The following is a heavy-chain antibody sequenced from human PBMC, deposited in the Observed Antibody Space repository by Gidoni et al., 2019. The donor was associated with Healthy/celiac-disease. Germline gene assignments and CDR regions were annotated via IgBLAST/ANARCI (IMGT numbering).Heavy chain of an antibody. CDR3: ARVSKSDFRFDP. Sequence: QVQLQESGPGLVKPSETLSLTCTVSGGSGSSGSSYWSWIRQPPGKGLEWIGYIYYSGSTNYNPSLTSRVTISVDTSKNQFSLKLSSVTAADTAVYYCARVSKSDFRFDPWGQGTLVTVSS. CDR1: GGSGSSGSSY. D-gene: IGHD3-3*01. J-gene: IGHJ5*02. CDR2: IYYSGST. V-gene: IGHV4-61*01.